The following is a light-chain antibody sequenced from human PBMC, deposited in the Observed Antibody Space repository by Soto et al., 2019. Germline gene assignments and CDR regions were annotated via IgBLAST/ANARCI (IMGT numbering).Light chain of an antibody. Sequence: EIVMTQSPASLSVSPGERATLSCRASQSVSSNLAWYQQKPGQAPRLLIYGASTRATGIPARFSGSGSGTDFTLTISSLVPEDSAVYYCQQRNMWPITFGQGTRLEI. CDR2: GAS. J-gene: IGKJ5*01. CDR1: QSVSSN. CDR3: QQRNMWPIT. V-gene: IGKV3-15*01.